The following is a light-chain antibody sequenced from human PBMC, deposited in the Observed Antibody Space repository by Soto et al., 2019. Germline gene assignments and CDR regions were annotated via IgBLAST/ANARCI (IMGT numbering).Light chain of an antibody. CDR1: NSNIGRYS. V-gene: IGLV1-44*01. CDR2: SDD. J-gene: IGLJ3*02. Sequence: QSALTQPPSLSGTPGQRVTISCSGSNSNIGRYSVNWYQHFPGTAPKILIYSDDERPSGVPDRFSGSKSGTSASLAISGLQSEDEAEYYCAAWDDNLNGPLFDGGTKVTVL. CDR3: AAWDDNLNGPL.